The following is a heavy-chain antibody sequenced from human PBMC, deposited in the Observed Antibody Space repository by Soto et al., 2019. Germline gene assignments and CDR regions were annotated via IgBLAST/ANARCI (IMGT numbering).Heavy chain of an antibody. V-gene: IGHV5-51*01. J-gene: IGHJ1*01. CDR3: TRSELGGKRHRGYSHH. CDR2: IYPGDSDT. CDR1: GYIFTSYW. Sequence: PGESLKISCKGSGYIFTSYWIGWVRQMPGKGLEWMGIIYPGDSDTRYSPSFQGQVTISADKSISTAYLQWSSLKASDTAMYYCTRSELGGKRHRGYSHHWGQGILVTGSS. D-gene: IGHD2-15*01.